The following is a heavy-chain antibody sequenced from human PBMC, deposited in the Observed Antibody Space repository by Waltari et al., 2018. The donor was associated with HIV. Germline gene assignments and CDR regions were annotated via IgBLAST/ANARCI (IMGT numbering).Heavy chain of an antibody. D-gene: IGHD3-10*01. CDR2: INQSGRS. Sequence: QVQLQQWGAGQLKASETLSLTCAVYGGSLTDFYWTLIRQCPGRGLEWIAEINQSGRSDFNPSLKSRVTIAIDPAKKQFSLTLKSGTAADTGVYYCARESRRRIRQGGINWFDPWGQGTPVNVLS. V-gene: IGHV4-34*01. CDR3: ARESRRRIRQGGINWFDP. CDR1: GGSLTDFY. J-gene: IGHJ5*02.